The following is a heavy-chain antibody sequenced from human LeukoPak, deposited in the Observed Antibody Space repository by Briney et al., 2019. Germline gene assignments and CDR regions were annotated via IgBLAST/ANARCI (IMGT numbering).Heavy chain of an antibody. V-gene: IGHV3-7*01. Sequence: HPGGSLRLSCAASGFTFSSYWMSWVRQAPGKGLEWVANIKQDGSEKYYVDSVKGRFTISRDNAKNSLYLQMNSLRAEDTAVYYCARGSIAPNSGEYYFDYWGQGTLVTVSS. J-gene: IGHJ4*02. CDR3: ARGSIAPNSGEYYFDY. CDR1: GFTFSSYW. D-gene: IGHD6-6*01. CDR2: IKQDGSEK.